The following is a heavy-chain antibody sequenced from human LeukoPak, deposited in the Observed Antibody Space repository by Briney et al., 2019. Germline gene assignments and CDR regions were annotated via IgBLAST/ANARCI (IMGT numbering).Heavy chain of an antibody. V-gene: IGHV1-2*02. Sequence: GASVKVSCKASGYSFTAYYIHWVRQAPGQGLEWMGWINPDSDVTNYAQKFQGRVTMTRDTSISTAYMEVIRLRSDDTAVYYCARGGPEKRGSGSYPLFEYWGQGTLVTVSS. CDR3: ARGGPEKRGSGSYPLFEY. CDR1: GYSFTAYY. D-gene: IGHD3-10*01. J-gene: IGHJ4*02. CDR2: INPDSDVT.